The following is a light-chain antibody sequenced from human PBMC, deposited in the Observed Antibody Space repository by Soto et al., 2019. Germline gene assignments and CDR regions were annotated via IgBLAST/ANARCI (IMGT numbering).Light chain of an antibody. V-gene: IGKV1-33*01. CDR3: QQYDNLHLT. CDR2: DAS. Sequence: DIQMTQSPSSLSASVGDRVTITCQASPDISNYLNWYQQKPGKAPKLLIYDASNLETGVPSRFSGSGSGTDVTFTISSLQPEDIATYYCQQYDNLHLTFGGGTKVEIK. J-gene: IGKJ4*01. CDR1: PDISNY.